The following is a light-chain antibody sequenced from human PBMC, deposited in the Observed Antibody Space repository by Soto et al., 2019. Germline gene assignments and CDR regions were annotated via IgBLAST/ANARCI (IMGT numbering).Light chain of an antibody. J-gene: IGKJ5*01. CDR2: GIS. CDR3: QQRNTWPPIT. V-gene: IGKV3-15*01. Sequence: EIVMTQSPATLSVSPGERATLSCRASQSVATNLAWYQQKAGQAPRLLMYGISIRATGVPARFSGSGSGTDFTLTISSLEPEDFALYYCQQRNTWPPITFGQGTRLEIK. CDR1: QSVATN.